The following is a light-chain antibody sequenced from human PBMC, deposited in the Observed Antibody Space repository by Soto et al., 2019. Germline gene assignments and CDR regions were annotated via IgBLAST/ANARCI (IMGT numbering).Light chain of an antibody. CDR3: QQYDSSPLP. CDR2: GAS. Sequence: EIVLTQSPGTLSLSPGERATLSCRASQSVSSNFLAWYQQKPGQAPRLLIYGASSRATGIPDRFSGSGSGTDFTLTISRLEPEDFAVYYWQQYDSSPLPFGGGTKVEIK. CDR1: QSVSSNF. J-gene: IGKJ4*01. V-gene: IGKV3-20*01.